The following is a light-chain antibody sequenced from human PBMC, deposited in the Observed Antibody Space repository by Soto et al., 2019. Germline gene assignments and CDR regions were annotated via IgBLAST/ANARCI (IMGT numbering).Light chain of an antibody. CDR1: SSNIGSNT. Sequence: QSVLTQSPSASGTPGQRITISCSGGSSNIGSNTVNWYQQLPGTAPKLLIYSDNKRHSGVPDRFSGSKSGTSASLAISGLQSEDEADYHCAAWDDSLSGYVFGTGTKLTVL. V-gene: IGLV1-44*01. J-gene: IGLJ1*01. CDR2: SDN. CDR3: AAWDDSLSGYV.